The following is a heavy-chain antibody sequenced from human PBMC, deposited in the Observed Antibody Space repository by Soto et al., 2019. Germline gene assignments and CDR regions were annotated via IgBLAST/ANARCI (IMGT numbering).Heavy chain of an antibody. CDR1: GFTFSSYG. Sequence: QPGGSLRLSCAASGFTFSSYGMHWVRQAPGKGLEWVAVIWYDGSNKYYADSVKGRFTISRDNSKNTLYLQMNSLRAEDTAVYYCARDERYCSGGSCYSFTDYWGQGTLVTVSS. D-gene: IGHD2-15*01. CDR2: IWYDGSNK. CDR3: ARDERYCSGGSCYSFTDY. J-gene: IGHJ4*02. V-gene: IGHV3-33*01.